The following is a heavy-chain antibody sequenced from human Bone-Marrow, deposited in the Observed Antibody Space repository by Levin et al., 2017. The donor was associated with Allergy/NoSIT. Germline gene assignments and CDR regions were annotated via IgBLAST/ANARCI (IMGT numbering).Heavy chain of an antibody. CDR3: AKFLFGYTFWSGTDSFDC. CDR1: GFRFNTHG. CDR2: ISSDGSNE. V-gene: IGHV3-30*18. J-gene: IGHJ4*02. D-gene: IGHD3-3*01. Sequence: GGSLRLSCVGSGFRFNTHGIHWVRQAPGKGLEWVALISSDGSNESYADSVKGRFTISRDNSKNTLYLQMNSLRVEDTAVYYCAKFLFGYTFWSGTDSFDCWGQGTLVTVSS.